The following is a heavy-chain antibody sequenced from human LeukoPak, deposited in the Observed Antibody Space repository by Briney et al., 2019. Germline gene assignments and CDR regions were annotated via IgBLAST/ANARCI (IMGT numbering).Heavy chain of an antibody. CDR2: ISGSGGST. Sequence: GGSLRLSCAASGFTFSSYAMSWVRQAPGKWLEWVSAISGSGGSTFYADSVKGRFTISRDNSKNTLYLQMNSLRAEDTAVYYCAKDRRDGYTADAFDIWGQGTMVTVSS. D-gene: IGHD5-24*01. CDR1: GFTFSSYA. J-gene: IGHJ3*02. V-gene: IGHV3-23*01. CDR3: AKDRRDGYTADAFDI.